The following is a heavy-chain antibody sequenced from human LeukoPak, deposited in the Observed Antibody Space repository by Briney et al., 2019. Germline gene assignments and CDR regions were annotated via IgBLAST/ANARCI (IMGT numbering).Heavy chain of an antibody. Sequence: PGASLRLSCAASGFRFSTSAMSWVRQAPGKGLEWVSGISDSGASTFYADSVKGRFTISRDPSKNTLFLQMNSLRAEDTAVYYCAKGGTWSYYYYYMDVWGKGTTVTISS. D-gene: IGHD3-10*01. CDR1: GFRFSTSA. CDR2: ISDSGAST. V-gene: IGHV3-23*01. J-gene: IGHJ6*03. CDR3: AKGGTWSYYYYYMDV.